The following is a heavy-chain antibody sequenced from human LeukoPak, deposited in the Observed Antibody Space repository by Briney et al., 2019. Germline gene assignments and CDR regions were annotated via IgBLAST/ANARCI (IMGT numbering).Heavy chain of an antibody. CDR3: ARGEVVTASLPDYFYYYMDV. Sequence: GGSLRLSCAASGFTFSSYEMNWVRQAPGKGLEWVSYISSSGDNTYYADSVKGRFTISRDNAKNSLFLQMNSLRAEDTAVYYCARGEVVTASLPDYFYYYMDVWGKGTTVTISS. D-gene: IGHD2-21*02. CDR1: GFTFSSYE. CDR2: ISSSGDNT. J-gene: IGHJ6*03. V-gene: IGHV3-48*03.